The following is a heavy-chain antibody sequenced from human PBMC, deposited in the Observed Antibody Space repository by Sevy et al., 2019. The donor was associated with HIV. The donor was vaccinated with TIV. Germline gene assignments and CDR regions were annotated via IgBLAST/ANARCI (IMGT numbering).Heavy chain of an antibody. CDR3: ARGRYYDSSGSPSFDY. Sequence: ASVKVSCKASGYTFTSYDINWVRQATGQGLEWMGWMNPNSGNTGYAQKFQGRVTMTRNTSISTAYMELSSLRSEDTAVYYCARGRYYDSSGSPSFDYWGQGTLVTVSS. CDR2: MNPNSGNT. D-gene: IGHD3-22*01. CDR1: GYTFTSYD. V-gene: IGHV1-8*01. J-gene: IGHJ4*02.